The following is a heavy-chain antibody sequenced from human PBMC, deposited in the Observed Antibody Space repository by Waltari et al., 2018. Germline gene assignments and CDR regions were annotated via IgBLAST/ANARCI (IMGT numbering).Heavy chain of an antibody. J-gene: IGHJ4*02. D-gene: IGHD2-8*01. CDR3: AKGNLGNGDFDY. Sequence: EVQLLESGGNLIQPGGYLRLSCAASGFTLASYAMRWVSLAPGKGLQLFSTSPKANTGPSHADSVKGLFTISRDNSENTLVLQMNSLRAEDTAIYYCAKGNLGNGDFDYWGQGTLVAVSS. V-gene: IGHV3-23*05. CDR2: SPKANTGP. CDR1: GFTLASYA.